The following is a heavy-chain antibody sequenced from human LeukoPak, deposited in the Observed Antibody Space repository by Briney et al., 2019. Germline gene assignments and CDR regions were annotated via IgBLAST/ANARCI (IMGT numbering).Heavy chain of an antibody. Sequence: VASVKVSCKASGCTFTSYGISWVRQAPGQGLEWMGGIIPIFGTANYAQKFQGRVTITADESTSTAYMELSSLRSEDTAVYYCARDWDNWNDLRAFDIWGQGTMVTVSS. V-gene: IGHV1-69*13. CDR1: GCTFTSYG. J-gene: IGHJ3*02. CDR2: IIPIFGTA. D-gene: IGHD1-1*01. CDR3: ARDWDNWNDLRAFDI.